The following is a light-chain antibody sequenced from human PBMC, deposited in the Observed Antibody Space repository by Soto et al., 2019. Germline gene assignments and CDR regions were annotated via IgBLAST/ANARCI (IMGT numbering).Light chain of an antibody. CDR3: QKCKVAPFT. CDR2: AAS. V-gene: IGKV1-27*01. Sequence: DIQMTQSPSSLSAFVGDRVTITCRASQDIGNFLAWYQQKPGKVPKLLIYAASTLQSGVTSRFSGSGSGTDFTLTISSLQPEDVATYYCQKCKVAPFTFGGGTKVEIK. CDR1: QDIGNF. J-gene: IGKJ4*01.